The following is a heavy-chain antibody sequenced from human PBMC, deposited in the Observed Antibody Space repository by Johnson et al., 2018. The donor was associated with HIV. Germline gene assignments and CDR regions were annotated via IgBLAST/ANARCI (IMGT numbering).Heavy chain of an antibody. CDR1: GFTVSSNY. D-gene: IGHD6-6*01. V-gene: IGHV3-66*02. J-gene: IGHJ3*01. CDR2: INSDGSST. Sequence: VLLVESGGGLVQPGGSLRLSCAASGFTVSSNYMSWVRQAPGKGLVWVSRINSDGSSTSYADSVKGRFTISRDNSKNTLYLQMNSLRAEDTAVYYCARVRQLGRGDAFDVWGQGTMVTVSS. CDR3: ARVRQLGRGDAFDV.